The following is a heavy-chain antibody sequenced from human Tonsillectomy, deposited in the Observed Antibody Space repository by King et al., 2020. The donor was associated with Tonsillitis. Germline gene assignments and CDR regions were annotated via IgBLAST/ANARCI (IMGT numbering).Heavy chain of an antibody. CDR2: INSDGSST. CDR1: GFTFSNYW. Sequence: DVQLVQSGGGLVQPGGSLRLSCAASGFTFSNYWMHWVRQAPGKGLVWVSRINSDGSSTSYADSAKGRFTISRDNAKNTLYLQMNSLRAEDTAVYYCARGGGSGYDTFDYWGQGTLVTVPS. J-gene: IGHJ4*02. D-gene: IGHD5-12*01. CDR3: ARGGGSGYDTFDY. V-gene: IGHV3-74*01.